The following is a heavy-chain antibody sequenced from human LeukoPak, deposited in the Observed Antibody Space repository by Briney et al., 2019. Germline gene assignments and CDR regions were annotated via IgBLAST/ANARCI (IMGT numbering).Heavy chain of an antibody. CDR2: IYYSGST. J-gene: IGHJ4*02. D-gene: IGHD3-10*01. V-gene: IGHV4-59*01. CDR3: ARRGGSGRSFDY. Sequence: SETLSLTCTVSGGSISSYYWSWIRQPPGKGLEWIGYIYYSGSTNYNPSLKSRLTISVDTSKNQFSLKLSSVTAADTAVYYCARRGGSGRSFDYWGQGTLVTVSS. CDR1: GGSISSYY.